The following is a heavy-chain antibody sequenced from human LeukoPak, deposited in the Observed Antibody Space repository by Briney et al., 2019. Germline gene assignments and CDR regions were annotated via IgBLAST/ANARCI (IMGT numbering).Heavy chain of an antibody. J-gene: IGHJ6*02. CDR1: GGTFSSYA. CDR2: IIPIFGTA. Sequence: SVKVSCKASGGTFSSYAISWVRQAPGQGLEWMGGIIPIFGTANYAQKFQGRVTITADESTSTAYMELSSLRSEDTAVYYCATGLDGSGSHYYYYGMDVWGQGTTVTVSS. V-gene: IGHV1-69*13. D-gene: IGHD3-10*01. CDR3: ATGLDGSGSHYYYYGMDV.